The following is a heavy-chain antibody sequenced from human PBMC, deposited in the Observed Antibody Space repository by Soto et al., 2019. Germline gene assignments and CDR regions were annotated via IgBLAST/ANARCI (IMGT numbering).Heavy chain of an antibody. CDR2: ISAYNGNT. V-gene: IGHV1-18*01. CDR3: ARDAVSGWYATDAFDI. Sequence: ASVKVSCKASGYTFTSYGISWVRQAPGQGLEWMGWISAYNGNTNYAQKLQGRVTMTTDTSTSTAYMELRSLRSDDTAVYYCARDAVSGWYATDAFDIWGQGTMVTISS. CDR1: GYTFTSYG. J-gene: IGHJ3*02. D-gene: IGHD6-19*01.